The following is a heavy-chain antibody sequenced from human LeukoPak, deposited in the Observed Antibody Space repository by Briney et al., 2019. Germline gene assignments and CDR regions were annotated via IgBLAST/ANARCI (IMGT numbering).Heavy chain of an antibody. CDR3: ARDVNWAFDY. Sequence: GGSLRLSCAASGFTFSSYGMHWVRQAPGKGLEWVAVISYDGSNKYYADSVKGRFTISRDNAKNSLYLQMNSLRDEDTAVYYCARDVNWAFDYWGQGTLVTVSS. V-gene: IGHV3-30*03. J-gene: IGHJ4*02. CDR2: ISYDGSNK. CDR1: GFTFSSYG. D-gene: IGHD1-1*01.